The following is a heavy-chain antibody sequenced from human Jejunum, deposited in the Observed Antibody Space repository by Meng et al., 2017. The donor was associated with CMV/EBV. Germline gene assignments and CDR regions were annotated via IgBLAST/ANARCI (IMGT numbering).Heavy chain of an antibody. D-gene: IGHD3-3*01. J-gene: IGHJ4*02. CDR1: GFDFDDYA. Sequence: GFDFDDYAMHWVRQAPGKGLEWVSGIGWNSGSIVYADSVKSRFSISRDNAKNSLYLQMISLRPEDMGFYYCAKGRGPYDFWSGPDSWGQGTLVTVSS. CDR3: AKGRGPYDFWSGPDS. CDR2: IGWNSGSI. V-gene: IGHV3-9*03.